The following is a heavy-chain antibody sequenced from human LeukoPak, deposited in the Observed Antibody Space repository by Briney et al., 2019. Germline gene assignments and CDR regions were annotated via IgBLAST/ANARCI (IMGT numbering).Heavy chain of an antibody. CDR3: AKDTIVVVPAASDY. CDR2: ISGSGGST. Sequence: GGSLRLSCADSGFTFSNYAMSWVRQAPGKGLEWVSAISGSGGSTYYADSVKGRFTISGDNSKNTLYLQMNSLRAEDTAVYYCAKDTIVVVPAASDYWGQGTLVTVSS. V-gene: IGHV3-23*01. D-gene: IGHD2-2*01. CDR1: GFTFSNYA. J-gene: IGHJ4*02.